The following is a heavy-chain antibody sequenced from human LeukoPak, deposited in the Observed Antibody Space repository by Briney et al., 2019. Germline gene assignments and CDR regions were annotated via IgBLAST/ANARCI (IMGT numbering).Heavy chain of an antibody. D-gene: IGHD3-10*01. CDR1: GFTFDDYG. J-gene: IGHJ4*02. CDR2: ISWDGGST. Sequence: GGSLRLSCAASGFTFDDYGMSWVRQAPGKGLEWVSLISWDGGSTYYADSVKGRFTISRDNSKNSLYLQMNSLRAEDTALYYCAKDNMVRGITYYFDNWGQGTLVTVSS. CDR3: AKDNMVRGITYYFDN. V-gene: IGHV3-43D*03.